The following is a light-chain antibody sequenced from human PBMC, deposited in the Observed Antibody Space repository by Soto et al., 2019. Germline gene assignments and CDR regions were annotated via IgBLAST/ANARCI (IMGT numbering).Light chain of an antibody. CDR2: GAS. J-gene: IGKJ1*01. Sequence: SPGAPYVSPGELATLPCRLSQSVSSKLAWYQHKPGQPPRLLIYGASTRATGIPARFSGSGSGTEFTLTISSLQSEDFGVYYFQQYNNGTTWALGQGTKVDIK. CDR3: QQYNNGTTWA. CDR1: QSVSSK. V-gene: IGKV3-15*01.